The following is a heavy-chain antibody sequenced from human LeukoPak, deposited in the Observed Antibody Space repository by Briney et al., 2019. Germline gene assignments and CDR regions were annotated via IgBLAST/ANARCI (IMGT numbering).Heavy chain of an antibody. CDR2: INHSGST. Sequence: SETLSLTCAVYGGSFSGYYWSWIRQPPGKGLEWIGEINHSGSTNYNPSLKSRVTISVDTSKNQFSLKLSSVTAADTAVYYCARHRYEFDYWGQGTLVTVSS. J-gene: IGHJ4*02. CDR3: ARHRYEFDY. D-gene: IGHD3-3*01. CDR1: GGSFSGYY. V-gene: IGHV4-34*01.